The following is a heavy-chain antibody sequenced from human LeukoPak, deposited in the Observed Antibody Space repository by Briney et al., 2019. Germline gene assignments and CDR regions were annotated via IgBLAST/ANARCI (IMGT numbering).Heavy chain of an antibody. CDR3: AKGHNYDLLNRYGEFDY. Sequence: GGSLRLSCAASGFTFSSYAMSWVRQAPGKGLEGVSAISFSGGSTYYTDSGKGRFTISRDNSKNTLDLRINRLEAEDTAVYYCAKGHNYDLLNRYGEFDYWGQGTLVTVSS. D-gene: IGHD3-9*01. CDR2: ISFSGGST. J-gene: IGHJ4*02. V-gene: IGHV3-23*01. CDR1: GFTFSSYA.